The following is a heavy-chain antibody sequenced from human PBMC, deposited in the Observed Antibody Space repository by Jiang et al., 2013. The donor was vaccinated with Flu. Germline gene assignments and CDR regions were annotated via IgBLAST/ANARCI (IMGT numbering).Heavy chain of an antibody. J-gene: IGHJ4*02. CDR1: GFTFSSYA. V-gene: IGHV3-30-3*01. CDR3: ARGSLLYYYDSSGYYSSLDY. CDR2: ISYDGSNK. D-gene: IGHD3-22*01. Sequence: VQLLESGGGVVQPGRSLRLSCAASGFTFSSYAMHWVRQAPGKGLEWVAVISYDGSNKYYADSVKGRFTISRDNSKNTLYLQMNSLRAEDTAVYYCARGSLLYYYDSSGYYSSLDYWGQGTLVTVSS.